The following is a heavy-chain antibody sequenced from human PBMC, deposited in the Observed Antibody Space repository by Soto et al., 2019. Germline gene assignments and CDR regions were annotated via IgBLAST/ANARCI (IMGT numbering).Heavy chain of an antibody. J-gene: IGHJ5*02. CDR1: GYRFTTYR. CDR3: AREDGYCTTTFCSNWFAP. CDR2: CSTNSDYR. V-gene: IGHV1-18*04. Sequence: VASVKVSCKASGYRFTTYRITWVRQAPGQGLEWMGSCSTNSDYRKYAQKFQDRVTMTTDASTTTAYMELRSLRSDDTAVYFCAREDGYCTTTFCSNWFAPWGQGSQVTVSS. D-gene: IGHD2-8*01.